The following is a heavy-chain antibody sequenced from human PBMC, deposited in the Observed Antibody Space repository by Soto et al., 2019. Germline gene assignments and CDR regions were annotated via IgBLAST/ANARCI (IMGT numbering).Heavy chain of an antibody. CDR2: IYYSGST. CDR1: GGSISTYY. J-gene: IGHJ6*02. Sequence: SETLSLTCTVSGGSISTYYWSWIRQPPGKGLEWIGYIYYSGSTSYNPSLKSRVTISVDTSKNQFSLKLRSVTAADTAVYYCASDRSSGWVQGYGMDVWGQGTTVTVSS. D-gene: IGHD6-19*01. V-gene: IGHV4-59*01. CDR3: ASDRSSGWVQGYGMDV.